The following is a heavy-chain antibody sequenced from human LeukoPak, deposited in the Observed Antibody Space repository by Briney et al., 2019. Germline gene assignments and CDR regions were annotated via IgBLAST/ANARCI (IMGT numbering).Heavy chain of an antibody. CDR2: ISSRSSYI. Sequence: GGSLRLSCAASGFTFSSHSMNWVRQAPGKGLEWVSSISSRSSYIYYADSVKGRFTISRDNAKNSLYLQMNSLRAEDTAVYYCAREYDSGSYYNFGYWGQGTLVTVSS. V-gene: IGHV3-21*01. CDR1: GFTFSSHS. CDR3: AREYDSGSYYNFGY. D-gene: IGHD3-10*01. J-gene: IGHJ4*02.